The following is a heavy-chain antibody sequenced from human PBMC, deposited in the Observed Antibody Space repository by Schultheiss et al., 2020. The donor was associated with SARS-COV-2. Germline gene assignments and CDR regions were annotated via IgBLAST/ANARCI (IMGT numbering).Heavy chain of an antibody. Sequence: GGSLRLSCAASGFTFDDYAMHWVRQAPGKGLEWVSLISWDGGSTYYADSVKGRFTISRDNSKNTLYLQMNSLRAEDTAVYYCARGSYDSSGYYYYWGQGTLVTVSS. J-gene: IGHJ4*02. D-gene: IGHD3-22*01. CDR3: ARGSYDSSGYYYY. V-gene: IGHV3-43D*04. CDR2: ISWDGGST. CDR1: GFTFDDYA.